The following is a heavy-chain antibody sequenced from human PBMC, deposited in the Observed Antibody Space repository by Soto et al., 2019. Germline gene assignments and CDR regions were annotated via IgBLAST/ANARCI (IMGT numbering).Heavy chain of an antibody. D-gene: IGHD2-2*01. CDR3: AHAYGGTSWPNDAFDV. CDR2: IYWDDDQ. Sequence: QITLKESGPPLVKPTQTLTLTCTFSGFSLSADGVGVGWIRQPPGKALEWLALIYWDDDQRYSPPLKTRLTITKDTSKNQVDLTMTNMDPVDTATYYCAHAYGGTSWPNDAFDVWGQGTVVTVSS. J-gene: IGHJ3*01. CDR1: GFSLSADGVG. V-gene: IGHV2-5*02.